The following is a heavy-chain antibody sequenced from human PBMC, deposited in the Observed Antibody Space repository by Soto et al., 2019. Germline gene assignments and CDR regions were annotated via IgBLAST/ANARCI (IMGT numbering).Heavy chain of an antibody. Sequence: PGGSLRLSCAASGFTFSSYAMSWVRQAPGKGLEWVSAISGSGGSTYYADSVKGRFTISRDNSKNTLYLQMNSLRAEDMAVYYCAKGPPLDLYYYYYMDVWGKGTTVTVSS. CDR1: GFTFSSYA. D-gene: IGHD3-9*01. CDR2: ISGSGGST. V-gene: IGHV3-23*01. J-gene: IGHJ6*03. CDR3: AKGPPLDLYYYYYMDV.